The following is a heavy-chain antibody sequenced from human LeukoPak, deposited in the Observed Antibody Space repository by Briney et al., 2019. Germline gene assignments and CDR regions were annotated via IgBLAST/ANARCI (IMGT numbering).Heavy chain of an antibody. Sequence: GGSLRLSCEASGFSFDTHWMNWVRQFPGGGLEWVANIKPDGSAEYYLDSVKGRFSISRDNVKNLVYLQLNSLRTEDTAVYYCSGRSGFSSIYWGQGTLVTVSS. D-gene: IGHD2-2*01. J-gene: IGHJ4*02. CDR1: GFSFDTHW. CDR2: IKPDGSAE. V-gene: IGHV3-7*01. CDR3: SGRSGFSSIY.